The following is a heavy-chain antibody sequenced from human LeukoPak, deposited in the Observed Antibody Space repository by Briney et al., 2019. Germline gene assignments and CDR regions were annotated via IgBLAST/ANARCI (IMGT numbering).Heavy chain of an antibody. CDR2: IYSGGST. CDR3: ASLGDYYDSSGYYY. CDR1: GFTVSSNY. V-gene: IGHV3-53*01. J-gene: IGHJ4*02. Sequence: PGGSLRLSCAASGFTVSSNYMSWVRQAPGRGLGWVSVIYSGGSTYYADSVKGRFTISRDNSKNTLYLQMNSLRAEDTAVYYCASLGDYYDSSGYYYWGQGTLVTVSS. D-gene: IGHD3-22*01.